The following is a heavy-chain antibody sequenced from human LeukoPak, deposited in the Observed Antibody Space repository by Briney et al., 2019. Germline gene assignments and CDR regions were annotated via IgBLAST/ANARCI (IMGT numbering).Heavy chain of an antibody. D-gene: IGHD6-13*01. CDR3: ARHRIAAADDAFEI. V-gene: IGHV4-39*01. CDR2: IYYSGST. CDR1: CGSISSSSYY. J-gene: IGHJ3*02. Sequence: SETLSLTCTVSCGSISSSSYYWGWIRQPPGKGLDWIGTIYYSGSTYYNPSLKSRVTISVDTSKNLSSLKLSSVTAADTAVYYCARHRIAAADDAFEIWGQGTMVTVSS.